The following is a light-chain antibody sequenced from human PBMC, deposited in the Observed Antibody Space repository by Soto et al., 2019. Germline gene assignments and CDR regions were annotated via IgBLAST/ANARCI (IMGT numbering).Light chain of an antibody. Sequence: DIQMTQSPSSLSASVGDRVTITCRASQSISSYLNWYQQKPGKAPKLLIYAASYLQSGVPSRFTVRLSGTDSTLTISSLQPEHLATYYSHHCYSSPPTFSPGPKVVIK. V-gene: IGKV1-39*01. CDR3: HHCYSSPPT. CDR1: QSISSY. J-gene: IGKJ3*01. CDR2: AAS.